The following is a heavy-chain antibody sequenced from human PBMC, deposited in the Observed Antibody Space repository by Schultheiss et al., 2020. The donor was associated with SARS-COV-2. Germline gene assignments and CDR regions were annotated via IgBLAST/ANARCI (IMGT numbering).Heavy chain of an antibody. Sequence: SVKVSCKASGYTFTSYGIIWVRQAPGQGLEWMGRIIPILDITNYAQKFQDRVTITADKSTSTAYMELSSLRSEDTAVYYCARGTYYDILTGYPTKYYFDCWGQGALVTVSS. D-gene: IGHD3-9*01. CDR3: ARGTYYDILTGYPTKYYFDC. V-gene: IGHV1-69*04. CDR1: GYTFTSYG. J-gene: IGHJ4*02. CDR2: IIPILDIT.